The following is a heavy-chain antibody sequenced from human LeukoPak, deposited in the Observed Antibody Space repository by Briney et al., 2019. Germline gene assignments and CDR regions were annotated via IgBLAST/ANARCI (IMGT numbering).Heavy chain of an antibody. CDR3: AKELDTYDSSGYPYFGY. V-gene: IGHV3-23*01. Sequence: GGSLRLSCAASGFTFSSYAMSWVRQAPGKGLEWVSAISGSGGSIYYADSVKSRFTISRDNSKNTLYLQLNSLRAEDTAVYYCAKELDTYDSSGYPYFGYWGQGTLVTVSS. J-gene: IGHJ4*02. D-gene: IGHD3-22*01. CDR1: GFTFSSYA. CDR2: ISGSGGSI.